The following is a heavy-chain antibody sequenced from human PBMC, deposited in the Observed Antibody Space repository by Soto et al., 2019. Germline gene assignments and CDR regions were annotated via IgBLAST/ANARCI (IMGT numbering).Heavy chain of an antibody. CDR3: ARGNLSFDFDS. D-gene: IGHD1-26*01. Sequence: SGGSLRLSCAASGFNFGFFGMHWVRQAPGKGLEWVAFISGDGINTQCADSVRGRFTLSRDYSRKTMYLQMDSLRDEDTALYYCARGNLSFDFDSWGLGTLVTVSS. J-gene: IGHJ4*02. CDR1: GFNFGFFG. V-gene: IGHV3-30*03. CDR2: ISGDGINT.